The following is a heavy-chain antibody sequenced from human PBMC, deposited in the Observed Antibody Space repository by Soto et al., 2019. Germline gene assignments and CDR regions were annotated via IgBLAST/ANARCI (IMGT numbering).Heavy chain of an antibody. CDR1: GGSFRGYY. J-gene: IGHJ6*02. CDR3: ARGGSGSSSRYFYYYGMDV. D-gene: IGHD6-13*01. CDR2: INHSGST. V-gene: IGHV4-34*01. Sequence: SETRSLTCGVYGGSFRGYYWSWIRQPPGKGLEWIGEINHSGSTNYNPSLKSRVTISVDTSKNQFSLKLSSVTAADTAVYYCARGGSGSSSRYFYYYGMDVWGQGTTVT.